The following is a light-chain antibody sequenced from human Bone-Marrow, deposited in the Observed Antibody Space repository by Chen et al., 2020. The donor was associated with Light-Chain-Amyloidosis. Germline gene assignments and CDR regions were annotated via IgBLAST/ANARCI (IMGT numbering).Light chain of an antibody. Sequence: SYVLTQPSSVSVAPGQTATIACGGNNIGSTSVHWYQQTPGQAPLLVVYEESDRPSGIPERLSGSNSGNTATLTISRGEAGDEADYYCQVWDRSSDRPVFGGGTKLTVL. J-gene: IGLJ3*02. CDR1: NIGSTS. CDR2: EES. CDR3: QVWDRSSDRPV. V-gene: IGLV3-21*02.